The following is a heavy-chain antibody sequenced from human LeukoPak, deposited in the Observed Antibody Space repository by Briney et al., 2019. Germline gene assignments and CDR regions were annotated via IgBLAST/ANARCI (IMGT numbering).Heavy chain of an antibody. J-gene: IGHJ4*02. D-gene: IGHD3-10*01. Sequence: SETLSLTCAVSGYSISSGYYWSWIRQPPGKGLEWIGEINHSGSTNYNPSLKSRVTISVDTSKNQFSLKLSSVTAADTAVYYCARGDYYGSGSYYRYFDYWGQGTLVTVSS. CDR3: ARGDYYGSGSYYRYFDY. V-gene: IGHV4-34*01. CDR1: GYSISSGYY. CDR2: INHSGST.